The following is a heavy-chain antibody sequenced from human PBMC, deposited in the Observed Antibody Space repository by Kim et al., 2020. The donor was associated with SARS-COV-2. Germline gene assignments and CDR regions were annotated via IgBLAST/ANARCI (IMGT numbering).Heavy chain of an antibody. J-gene: IGHJ4*02. CDR1: GFTFSSYG. CDR3: AKGVYGGVIVTTDNFDY. CDR2: ISYDGSNK. V-gene: IGHV3-30*18. D-gene: IGHD3-16*02. Sequence: GGSLRLSCAASGFTFSSYGIHWVRQAPGKGLEWVAVISYDGSNKYYADSVKGRFTISRDNSKNTLYLQMNSLRAEDTAVYYCAKGVYGGVIVTTDNFDYWGQGTLVTVSS.